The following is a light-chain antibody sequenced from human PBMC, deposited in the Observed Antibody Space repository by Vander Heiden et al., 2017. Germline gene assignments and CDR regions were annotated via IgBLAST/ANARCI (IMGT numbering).Light chain of an antibody. CDR3: QQSYKAPA. CDR1: HSISTS. V-gene: IGKV1-39*01. J-gene: IGKJ2*01. Sequence: DIQMTQSPSSLSASVGDRVTITCRASHSISTSLNWYQQKPGKAPHLLIFAASTLQSVVPSRCSGRGSGTDFILTINSLQREDFATYYCQQSYKAPAFGQGTKLEIK. CDR2: AAS.